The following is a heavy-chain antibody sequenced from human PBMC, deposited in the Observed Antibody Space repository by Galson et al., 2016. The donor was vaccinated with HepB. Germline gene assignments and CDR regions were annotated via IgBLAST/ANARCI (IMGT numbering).Heavy chain of an antibody. V-gene: IGHV3-66*02. J-gene: IGHJ6*04. D-gene: IGHD3-3*01. CDR3: ARGQAPTYSDLWSGSSSPHYYYGMDV. CDR1: GFTVSSNY. CDR2: IYSAGST. Sequence: SLRLSCAASGFTVSSNYMTWVRQAPGKGLEWVSLIYSAGSTYYADSVKGRFTISRDDSKNTLYLQMNSLRAEDTALYYCARGQAPTYSDLWSGSSSPHYYYGMDVWGNGTTVTVSS.